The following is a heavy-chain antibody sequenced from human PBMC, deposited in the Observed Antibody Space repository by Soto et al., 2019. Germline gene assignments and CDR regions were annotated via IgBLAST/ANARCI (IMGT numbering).Heavy chain of an antibody. CDR2: ISAYNGNT. D-gene: IGHD2-8*01. J-gene: IGHJ4*02. V-gene: IGHV1-18*01. Sequence: QVQLVQSGAEVKKPGASVKVSCKASGYTFTSYGISWVRQAPGQGLEWMGWISAYNGNTNYAQKLQGKVSMNRETSTSTAYMELRSLRSDDTAVYYCARDAQGVCLHYWGQGPLVPVSS. CDR1: GYTFTSYG. CDR3: ARDAQGVCLHY.